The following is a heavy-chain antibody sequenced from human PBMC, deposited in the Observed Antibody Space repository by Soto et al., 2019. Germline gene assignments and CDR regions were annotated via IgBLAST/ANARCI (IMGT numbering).Heavy chain of an antibody. CDR1: GGSISSGGYY. D-gene: IGHD6-13*01. Sequence: PSETLSLTCTVSGGSISSGGYYWSWIRQHPGKGLEWIGYIYYSGSTYYNPSLKSRVTISVDTSKNQFSLKLSSVTAADTAVYYCARVRTAGTIWYDYWGQGTLVTVSS. CDR3: ARVRTAGTIWYDY. V-gene: IGHV4-31*03. J-gene: IGHJ4*02. CDR2: IYYSGST.